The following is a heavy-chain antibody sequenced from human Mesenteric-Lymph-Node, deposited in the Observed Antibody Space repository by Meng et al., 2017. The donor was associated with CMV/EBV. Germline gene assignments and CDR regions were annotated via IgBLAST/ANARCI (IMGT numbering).Heavy chain of an antibody. D-gene: IGHD3-10*01. Sequence: SETLSLTCTVSGGSISSSSYYWGWIRQPPGRRLEWIGYVYYSGSTSYNPSLKSRVTISVDRSKNQFSLKLNSVTAADTAVYYCARKGSSLVRPLDYWGQGTLVTVSS. CDR1: GGSISSSSYY. CDR3: ARKGSSLVRPLDY. CDR2: VYYSGST. J-gene: IGHJ4*02. V-gene: IGHV4-61*05.